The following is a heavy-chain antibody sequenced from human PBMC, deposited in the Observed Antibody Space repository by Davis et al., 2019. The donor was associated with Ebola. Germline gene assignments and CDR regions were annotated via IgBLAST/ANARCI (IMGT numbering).Heavy chain of an antibody. CDR3: ARRRYSSSWYGMDV. J-gene: IGHJ6*02. Sequence: PSETLSLTCAVYGGSFSGYYWSWIRQPPGKGLEWIGEINHSGSTNYNPSLKSRVTISVDTSKNQFSLKLSSVTAADTAVYYCARRRYSSSWYGMDVWGQGTTVTVSS. CDR2: INHSGST. V-gene: IGHV4-34*01. D-gene: IGHD6-13*01. CDR1: GGSFSGYY.